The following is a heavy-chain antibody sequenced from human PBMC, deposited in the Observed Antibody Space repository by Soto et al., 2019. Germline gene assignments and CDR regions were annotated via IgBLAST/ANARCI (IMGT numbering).Heavy chain of an antibody. CDR1: GDSVSSNSAA. J-gene: IGHJ3*02. V-gene: IGHV6-1*01. CDR3: ARDSPEIVYYDSSGYYGRSNDAFDI. Sequence: PSQTLSLTCAISGDSVSSNSAAWNWIRQSPSRGLEWLGRTYYRSKWYNDYAVSVKSRITINPDTSKNQFSLQLNSVTPEDTAVYYCARDSPEIVYYDSSGYYGRSNDAFDIWGQGTMVTVSS. CDR2: TYYRSKWYN. D-gene: IGHD3-22*01.